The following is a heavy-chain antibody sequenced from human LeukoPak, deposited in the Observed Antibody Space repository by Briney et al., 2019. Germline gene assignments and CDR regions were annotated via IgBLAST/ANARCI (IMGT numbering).Heavy chain of an antibody. D-gene: IGHD3-3*01. V-gene: IGHV3-11*01. CDR1: GFTFSDYY. CDR3: ARVDRDFGRPHFDN. CDR2: ISNSGSTI. J-gene: IGHJ4*02. Sequence: GGSLRLSCAASGFTFSDYYTSWIRQAPGKGLEWVSYISNSGSTIYYADSVKGRVTISRDNAKNSLYLQMKSLRAEDTAVYYCARVDRDFGRPHFDNWGQGTLVTVSS.